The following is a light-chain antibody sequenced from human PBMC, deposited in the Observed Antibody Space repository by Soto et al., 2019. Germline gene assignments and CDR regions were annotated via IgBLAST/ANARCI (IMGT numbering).Light chain of an antibody. CDR1: SSDVGSYNL. V-gene: IGLV2-23*02. J-gene: IGLJ1*01. CDR3: CSYAGSSTV. Sequence: QSVLTQPDSVSGSPGQSITISCTGTSSDVGSYNLVSWYQQHPGKAPKLMICEVSKRPSGVSNRFSGSKSGNTASLTISGLQAEDEADYYCCSYAGSSTVFGTGTKVTVL. CDR2: EVS.